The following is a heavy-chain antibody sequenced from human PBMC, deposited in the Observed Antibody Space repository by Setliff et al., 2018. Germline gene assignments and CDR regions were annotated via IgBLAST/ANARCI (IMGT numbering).Heavy chain of an antibody. Sequence: SETLSLTCTVSGFYISGGYCWGWIRQSPGKGLEWIASIFHLGNAYYNPSLKSRVTMSVDTSKNQFSLRLTSVTAADTAVYYCVRDWRDYGAMGYWGQGTLVTVSS. CDR3: VRDWRDYGAMGY. D-gene: IGHD4-17*01. CDR1: GFYISGGYC. CDR2: IFHLGNA. J-gene: IGHJ4*02. V-gene: IGHV4-38-2*02.